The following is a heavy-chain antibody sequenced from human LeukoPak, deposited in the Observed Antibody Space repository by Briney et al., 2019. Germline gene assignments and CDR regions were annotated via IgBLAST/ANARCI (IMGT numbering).Heavy chain of an antibody. CDR3: ARVSEGISVAGRGY. V-gene: IGHV4-39*01. CDR1: GGSISSSSYS. CDR2: IYYSGST. J-gene: IGHJ4*02. Sequence: PSETLSLTCTVSGGSISSSSYSWGWIRQPPGKGLEWIGSIYYSGSTYYNPSLKSRVTISVDTSKNQFSLKLSSVTAADTAVYYCARVSEGISVAGRGYWGQGTLVTVSS. D-gene: IGHD6-19*01.